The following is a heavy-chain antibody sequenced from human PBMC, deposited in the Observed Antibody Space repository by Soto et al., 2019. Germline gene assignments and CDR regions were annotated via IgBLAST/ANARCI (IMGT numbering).Heavy chain of an antibody. J-gene: IGHJ4*02. CDR2: INHSGST. CDR1: GGSFSGYY. CDR3: AREVVAATQSPYYFDY. V-gene: IGHV4-34*01. Sequence: PSETLSLTCAVYGGSFSGYYWSWIRQPPGKGLEWIGEINHSGSTNYNPSLKSRVTISVDTSKNQFSLKLSSVTAADTAVYYCAREVVAATQSPYYFDYWGQGTLVTVSS. D-gene: IGHD2-15*01.